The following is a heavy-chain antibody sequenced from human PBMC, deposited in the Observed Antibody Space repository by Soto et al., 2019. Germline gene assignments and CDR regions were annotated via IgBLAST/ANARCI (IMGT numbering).Heavy chain of an antibody. CDR3: ARSPPPMYCSGGSCYFGY. CDR2: VYHSGRT. V-gene: IGHV4-4*02. D-gene: IGHD2-15*01. Sequence: QVQLQESGPGLVKPSGTLSLTCTVSGGSISSSNWWSRVRQPPGKGLEWVGEVYHSGRTNNNPALERRVTISEDKSKNQFTLKLSAVTAADTAVYYCARSPPPMYCSGGSCYFGYWCPGTLVTVSS. CDR1: GGSISSSNW. J-gene: IGHJ4*02.